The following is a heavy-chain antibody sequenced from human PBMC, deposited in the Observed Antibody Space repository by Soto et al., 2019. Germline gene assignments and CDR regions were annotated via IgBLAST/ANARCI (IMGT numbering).Heavy chain of an antibody. CDR3: ASKIVVVPAAIDNLYYGYFDY. CDR1: GGSFSGYY. CDR2: INHSGST. V-gene: IGHV4-34*01. J-gene: IGHJ4*02. D-gene: IGHD2-2*01. Sequence: NPSETLSLTCAVYGGSFSGYYWSWIRQPPGKGLEWIGEINHSGSTNYNPSLKSRVTISVDTSKNQFSLKLSSVTAADTAVYYCASKIVVVPAAIDNLYYGYFDYWGQGTLVTVSS.